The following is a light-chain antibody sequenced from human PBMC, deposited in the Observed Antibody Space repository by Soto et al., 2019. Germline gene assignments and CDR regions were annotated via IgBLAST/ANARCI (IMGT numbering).Light chain of an antibody. CDR1: QNIERW. Sequence: IQLTQTPSSLSASVGDRVTITCRASQNIERWLAWYQQKPGEAPKLLLYDVSGLESGVPSRFSGSGSATEFILTINGLQPDDFATYFCQQFKSGTWTFGQGTKVDIK. J-gene: IGKJ1*01. CDR3: QQFKSGTWT. CDR2: DVS. V-gene: IGKV1-5*01.